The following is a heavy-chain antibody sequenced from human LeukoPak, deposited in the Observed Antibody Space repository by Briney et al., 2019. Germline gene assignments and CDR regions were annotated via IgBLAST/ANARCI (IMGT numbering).Heavy chain of an antibody. J-gene: IGHJ4*02. CDR3: ARQQWIVGAPN. V-gene: IGHV4-39*01. CDR2: IYYSGST. D-gene: IGHD1-26*01. Sequence: SETLSLTCAVYGGSFSSYYWGWIRQPPGKGLEWIGSIYYSGSTYYNPSLKSRVTISVDTSKNQFSLKLSSVTAADTAVYYCARQQWIVGAPNWGQGTLVTVSS. CDR1: GGSFSSYY.